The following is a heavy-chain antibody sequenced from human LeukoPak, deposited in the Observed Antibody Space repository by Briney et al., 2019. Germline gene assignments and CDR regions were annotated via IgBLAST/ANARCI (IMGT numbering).Heavy chain of an antibody. V-gene: IGHV1-2*02. CDR2: INPNSGGT. J-gene: IGHJ4*02. CDR1: GYTFTGYY. D-gene: IGHD3-10*01. Sequence: ASVKVSCKASGYTFTGYYMHWVRQAPGQGLEWMGWINPNSGGTNYAQKFQGRVTMTRDTSISTAYMELSRLRSDDTAMYYCATYYGSGSYIKTYYFDYWGQGTLVTVSS. CDR3: ATYYGSGSYIKTYYFDY.